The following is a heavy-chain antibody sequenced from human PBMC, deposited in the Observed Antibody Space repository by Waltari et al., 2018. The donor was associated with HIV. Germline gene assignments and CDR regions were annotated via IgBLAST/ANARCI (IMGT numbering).Heavy chain of an antibody. V-gene: IGHV3-33*08. CDR2: IWYEVSNK. CDR1: GIPFSSCG. D-gene: IGHD3-22*01. Sequence: QVQLVESGGGVVQPGRSMRLSCDASGIPFSSCGMPWVRQAPGKVLGGVAVIWYEVSNKYYADSVNGRFTISRDNSKNTLYLQMNSLRAEDTAVYYCARDLDRKFDYWGQGTLVTVSS. J-gene: IGHJ4*02. CDR3: ARDLDRKFDY.